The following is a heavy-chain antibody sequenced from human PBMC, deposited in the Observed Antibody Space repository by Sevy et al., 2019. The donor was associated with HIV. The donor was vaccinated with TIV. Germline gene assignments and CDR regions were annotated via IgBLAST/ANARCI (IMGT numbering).Heavy chain of an antibody. D-gene: IGHD3-16*01. CDR2: ISGTT. Sequence: SETLSLTCAVSGASVRSDSYYWTWIRQTPGRGLEWIGHISGTTSYNPSLKSRLTISRDTSKKQFSLTLSPVTAADTAVYYWASAKKLADTYYDSTVYYSFAYWGPGTLVTVSS. CDR1: GASVRSDSYY. CDR3: ASAKKLADTYYDSTVYYSFAY. J-gene: IGHJ4*02. V-gene: IGHV4-61*01.